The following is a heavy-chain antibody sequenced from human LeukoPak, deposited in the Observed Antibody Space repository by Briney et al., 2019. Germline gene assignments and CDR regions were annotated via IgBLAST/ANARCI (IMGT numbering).Heavy chain of an antibody. CDR2: IWYDGSNK. V-gene: IGHV3-33*01. CDR3: ARGGIQLWYFDY. D-gene: IGHD5-18*01. Sequence: GGSPRLSCAASGFTFSSYGMHWVRQAPGKGLEWVAVIWYDGSNKYYADSVKGRFTISRDNSKNTLYLQMNNLRGEDTALYYCARGGIQLWYFDYWGQGTLVTVSS. CDR1: GFTFSSYG. J-gene: IGHJ4*02.